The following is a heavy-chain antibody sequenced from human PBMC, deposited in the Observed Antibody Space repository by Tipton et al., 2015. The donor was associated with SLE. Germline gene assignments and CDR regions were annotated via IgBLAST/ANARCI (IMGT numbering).Heavy chain of an antibody. CDR3: ARLSGFDSLFDY. CDR2: IKQDGSEK. V-gene: IGHV3-7*01. D-gene: IGHD5-12*01. J-gene: IGHJ4*02. Sequence: SLRLSCAASGFTSSGYWMTWVRQAPGKGLEWVANIKQDGSEKYYVESVKGRFTISRDNAKTSLYLQMNSLRADDTGVYYCARLSGFDSLFDYWGQGTLVTVSS. CDR1: GFTSSGYW.